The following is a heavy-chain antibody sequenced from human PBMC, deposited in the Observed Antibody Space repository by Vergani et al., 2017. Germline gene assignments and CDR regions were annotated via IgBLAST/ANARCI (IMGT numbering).Heavy chain of an antibody. CDR3: AKANPRNSGYDYLYYYHAMDV. CDR2: ISGSGGST. CDR1: GFTFNHYA. V-gene: IGHV3-23*01. D-gene: IGHD5-12*01. Sequence: EVQLLESGGDLVQPGGSLRLSCAASGFTFNHYAMNWVRQAPGKGLELVSGISGSGGSTYYAGSVKGRLTISRDSSKNPLYLQMNSLSAGDTAVYYCAKANPRNSGYDYLYYYHAMDVWGQGTTVTVSS. J-gene: IGHJ6*02.